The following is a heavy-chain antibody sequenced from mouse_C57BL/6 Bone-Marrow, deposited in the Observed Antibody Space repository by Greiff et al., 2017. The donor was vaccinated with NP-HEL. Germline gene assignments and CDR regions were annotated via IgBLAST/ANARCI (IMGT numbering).Heavy chain of an antibody. V-gene: IGHV1-18*01. CDR1: GYTFTDYN. D-gene: IGHD1-1*01. CDR2: INPSNGGT. Sequence: VQLQQSGPVLVKPGASVKMPCKASGYTFTDYNMDWVKQSHGQSLEWIGAINPSNGGTSYNQKFKGKAKLTVVKSSSTAYMELSSLTYEDTAVYYCARCGKAMEYWGQGASVTVSS. CDR3: ARCGKAMEY. J-gene: IGHJ4*01.